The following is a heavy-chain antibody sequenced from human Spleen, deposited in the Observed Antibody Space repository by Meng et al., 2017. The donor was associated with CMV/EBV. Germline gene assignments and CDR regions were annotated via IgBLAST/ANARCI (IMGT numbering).Heavy chain of an antibody. D-gene: IGHD2-2*01. J-gene: IGHJ4*02. V-gene: IGHV3-74*03. Sequence: RLSCAAAGFTFGSSWMHWVRQAPGKGLVWVSRMNSDGSSRTYADSVKGRFTVSRDNAKNTLYLQMNSLRAEDTAVYYCARGSALNADWGQGTLVTVSS. CDR3: ARGSALNAD. CDR2: MNSDGSSR. CDR1: GFTFGSSW.